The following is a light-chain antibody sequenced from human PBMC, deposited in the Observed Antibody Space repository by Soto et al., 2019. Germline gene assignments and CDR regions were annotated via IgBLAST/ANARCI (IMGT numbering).Light chain of an antibody. CDR1: QHLGLS. Sequence: DIQMTQSPTSLSASIGDRVTITCRASQHLGLSLNRLQHKPGRAPQLLIYATSRLHTGVPSRFTGSGSGTDFTLTINNLQPEDFATYYCQQAFRTPWTFGQGTRVVIK. CDR2: ATS. CDR3: QQAFRTPWT. V-gene: IGKV1-39*01. J-gene: IGKJ1*01.